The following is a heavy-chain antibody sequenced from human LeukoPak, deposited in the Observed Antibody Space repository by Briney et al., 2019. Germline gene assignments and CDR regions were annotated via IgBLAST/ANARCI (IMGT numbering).Heavy chain of an antibody. V-gene: IGHV3-23*01. CDR1: GFTFSSYA. D-gene: IGHD6-19*01. J-gene: IGHJ4*02. CDR2: ISGSGGST. Sequence: PGGSLRLSCAASGFTFSSYAMSWVRQAPGKGLEWVSAISGSGGSTYYADSVKGRFTISRDNSKNTLYLQMNSLRAEDTAVYYCAKDPLAVAGSPVYYFDCWGQGTLVTVSS. CDR3: AKDPLAVAGSPVYYFDC.